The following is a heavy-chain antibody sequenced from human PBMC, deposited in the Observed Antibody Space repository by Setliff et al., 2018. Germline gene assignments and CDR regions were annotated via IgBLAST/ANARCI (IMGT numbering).Heavy chain of an antibody. CDR3: ARDPGAY. D-gene: IGHD1-26*01. CDR1: GYTFTSYA. J-gene: IGHJ4*02. V-gene: IGHV1-69*05. Sequence: SVKVSCKASGYTFTSYAMHWVRQAPGQGLEWMGGIIPIFGTANYAQKLQGRVTMTTDTSTSTAYMELRSLRSDDTAVYYCARDPGAYWGQGTLVTVSS. CDR2: IIPIFGTA.